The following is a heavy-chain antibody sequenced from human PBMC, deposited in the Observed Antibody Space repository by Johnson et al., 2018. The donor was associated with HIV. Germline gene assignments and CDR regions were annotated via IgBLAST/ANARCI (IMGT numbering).Heavy chain of an antibody. CDR2: ISSSGSTI. CDR3: ASPKTPTRVVRGAFDI. CDR1: GFTFSSYA. D-gene: IGHD3-10*01. J-gene: IGHJ3*02. Sequence: EVQLVESGGGLVQPGGSLRLSCAASGFTFSSYAMSWVRQAPGKGLEWVSYISSSGSTIYYADSVKGRFTISRDNAKNSLYLQMNSLRAEDTAVYYCASPKTPTRVVRGAFDIWGQGTMVTVSS. V-gene: IGHV3-48*04.